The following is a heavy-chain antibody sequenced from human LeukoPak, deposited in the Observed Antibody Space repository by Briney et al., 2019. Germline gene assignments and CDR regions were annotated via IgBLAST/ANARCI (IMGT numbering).Heavy chain of an antibody. J-gene: IGHJ4*02. V-gene: IGHV3-23*01. CDR1: GFTFSSYA. Sequence: GGSLRLSCAASGFTFSSYAMSWVRQAPGKGLEWVSAISGSGGSTYYADSVKGRFTISRDNSKNTLYLQMDSLRGEDTAVYYCAKDFRIGYSAHFDYWGQGALVTVSS. D-gene: IGHD2-21*01. CDR3: AKDFRIGYSAHFDY. CDR2: ISGSGGST.